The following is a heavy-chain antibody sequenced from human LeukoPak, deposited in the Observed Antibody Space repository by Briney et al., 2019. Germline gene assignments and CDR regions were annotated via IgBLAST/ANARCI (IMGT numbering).Heavy chain of an antibody. CDR2: INHSRST. CDR1: GFTFSSYW. CDR3: ASPYPYTNWFDP. Sequence: GSLRLSCAASGFTFSSYWMSWVRQPPGKGLEWIGEINHSRSTNYNPSLKSRVTISVDTSKNQFSLKLSSVTAADTAVYYCASPYPYTNWFDPWGQGTLVTVSS. V-gene: IGHV4-34*01. D-gene: IGHD2-15*01. J-gene: IGHJ5*02.